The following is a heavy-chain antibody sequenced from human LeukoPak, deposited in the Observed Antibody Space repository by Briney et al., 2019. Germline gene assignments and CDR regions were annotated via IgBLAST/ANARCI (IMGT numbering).Heavy chain of an antibody. CDR3: ARDPSFFMIVVPYFDY. J-gene: IGHJ4*02. D-gene: IGHD3-22*01. CDR1: GYTFTGYY. Sequence: ASVKVSCKASGYTFTGYYMHWVRQAPGQGLEWMGWINPNSGGTNYAQKFQGRVTMTRDTSIRTAYMELSRLRSDDTAVYYCARDPSFFMIVVPYFDYWGQGTLVTVSS. CDR2: INPNSGGT. V-gene: IGHV1-2*02.